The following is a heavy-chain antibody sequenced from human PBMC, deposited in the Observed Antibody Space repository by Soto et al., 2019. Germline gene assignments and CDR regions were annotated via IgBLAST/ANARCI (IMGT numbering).Heavy chain of an antibody. J-gene: IGHJ4*02. Sequence: EVQLLESGGGLVQPGGSLSLSCAASAFTFNNYAMSWVRQAPGQGLEWVSGIGGSGRTTYYADSVKGRFTISRDNSNNPLFLQMTSLRAEDTAVYYCAKSRYSDSSGDVYDYWGQGTLVTVSS. D-gene: IGHD3-22*01. CDR1: AFTFNNYA. CDR2: IGGSGRTT. CDR3: AKSRYSDSSGDVYDY. V-gene: IGHV3-23*01.